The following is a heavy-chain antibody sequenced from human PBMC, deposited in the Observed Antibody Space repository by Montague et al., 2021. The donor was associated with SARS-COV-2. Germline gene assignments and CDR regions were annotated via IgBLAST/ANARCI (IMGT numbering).Heavy chain of an antibody. CDR1: GASMSSDY. CDR2: THYSGST. D-gene: IGHD3-9*01. Sequence: SETLSLTCTVSGASMSSDYWTWIRQPPGKGLEWIGCTHYSGSTDYNPSLKSRVTISVDTSRTQFSLRLTSMSAADTAVYYCARGRGFEWLGLDAYYFDYWGQGALVAVSS. CDR3: ARGRGFEWLGLDAYYFDY. V-gene: IGHV4-59*01. J-gene: IGHJ4*02.